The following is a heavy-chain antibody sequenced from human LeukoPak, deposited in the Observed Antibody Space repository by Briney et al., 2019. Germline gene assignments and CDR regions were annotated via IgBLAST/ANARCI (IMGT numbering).Heavy chain of an antibody. CDR2: IKQDGSEK. J-gene: IGHJ3*02. V-gene: IGHV3-7*04. CDR3: ARGSADAFDI. D-gene: IGHD6-25*01. Sequence: GGSLRLSCAASGFTFSTYAMHWVRQAPGKGLEWVANIKQDGSEKYYVDSVKGRFTISRDNAKNSLYLQMNSLRAEDTAVYYCARGSADAFDIWGQGTMVTVSS. CDR1: GFTFSTYA.